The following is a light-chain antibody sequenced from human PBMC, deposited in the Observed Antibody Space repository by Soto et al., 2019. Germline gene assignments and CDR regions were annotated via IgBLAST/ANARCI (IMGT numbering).Light chain of an antibody. V-gene: IGKV3-11*01. J-gene: IGKJ4*01. CDR2: DAS. CDR1: QSVTTY. Sequence: EIVLTQSPATLSLSPGERATLSCRASQSVTTYLAWYRQKPGQAPRLLIYDASNRASGIPARFSGSGSGTDFILTISSLEPVDFAVYYCQQRSIWPRSFGGGTRVEIK. CDR3: QQRSIWPRS.